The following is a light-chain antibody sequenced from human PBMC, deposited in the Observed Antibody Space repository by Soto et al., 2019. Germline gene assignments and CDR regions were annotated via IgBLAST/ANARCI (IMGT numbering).Light chain of an antibody. CDR2: DAS. J-gene: IGKJ4*01. CDR1: QSVGSS. V-gene: IGKV3-11*01. CDR3: QQRGSWPQLT. Sequence: DILLTQSPATLSFSPGERATLSCRASQSVGSSLAWFQQKPGQAPRLLIYDASNRATGIPARFSGSGSGTDFTLTISSLEPEDFAVYYCQQRGSWPQLTFGGGTKVDIK.